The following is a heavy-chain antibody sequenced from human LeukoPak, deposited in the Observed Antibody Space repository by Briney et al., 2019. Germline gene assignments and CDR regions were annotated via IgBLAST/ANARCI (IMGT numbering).Heavy chain of an antibody. D-gene: IGHD3-9*01. V-gene: IGHV3-23*01. CDR2: ISGSGGST. CDR1: GFTLTSYG. CDR3: ATPLSGYFDWLFDY. Sequence: GGSLRLSCAASGFTLTSYGMTWVRQAPGKGLEWVSAISGSGGSTYYADSVKGRFTISRDNSKNTLYLQMNSLRAEDTAVYYCATPLSGYFDWLFDYWGQGTLVTVSS. J-gene: IGHJ4*02.